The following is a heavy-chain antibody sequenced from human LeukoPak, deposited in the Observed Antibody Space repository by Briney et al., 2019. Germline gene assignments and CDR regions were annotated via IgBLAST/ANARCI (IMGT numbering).Heavy chain of an antibody. CDR3: ARGQLWFRTLDY. CDR1: GGSISSSSYY. J-gene: IGHJ4*02. V-gene: IGHV4-61*01. D-gene: IGHD5-18*01. Sequence: PSETLSLTCTVSGGSISSSSYYWSWIRQPPGKGLEWIGYIYYSGSTNYNPSLKSRVTISVDTSKNQFSLKLSSVTAADTAVYYCARGQLWFRTLDYWGQGTLVTVSS. CDR2: IYYSGST.